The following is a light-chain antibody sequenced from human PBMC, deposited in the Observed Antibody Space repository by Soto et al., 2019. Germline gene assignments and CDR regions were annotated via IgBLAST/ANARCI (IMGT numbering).Light chain of an antibody. CDR2: KAS. V-gene: IGKV1-5*03. CDR1: QSVYTC. J-gene: IGKJ1*01. Sequence: DIQMTQSPSTLSASVGDRVTITCRASQSVYTCLAWYQQNPWKAPHLLIYKASSLDTGVPSRFSGSVSVSEFTLIISSLQPDDFATYYCQQFYRYPCTFGQVTQVEI. CDR3: QQFYRYPCT.